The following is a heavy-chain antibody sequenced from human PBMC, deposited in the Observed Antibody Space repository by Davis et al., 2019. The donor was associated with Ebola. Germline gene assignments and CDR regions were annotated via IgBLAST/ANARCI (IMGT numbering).Heavy chain of an antibody. Sequence: PGGSLRLSCAASGFTFSSYAMSWVRQAPGKGLEWVSATSGSGGSTYYADSVKGRFTISRDNSKNTLYLQMNSLRAEDTAVYYCARVRSRSSSLRLDYYGMDVWGQGTTVTVSS. CDR3: ARVRSRSSSLRLDYYGMDV. J-gene: IGHJ6*02. V-gene: IGHV3-23*01. D-gene: IGHD6-6*01. CDR2: TSGSGGST. CDR1: GFTFSSYA.